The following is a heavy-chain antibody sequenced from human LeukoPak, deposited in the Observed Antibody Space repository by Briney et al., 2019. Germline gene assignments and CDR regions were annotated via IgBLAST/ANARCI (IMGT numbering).Heavy chain of an antibody. V-gene: IGHV4-61*08. J-gene: IGHJ5*02. CDR1: GYSISGGYY. CDR2: IYYSGST. Sequence: SETLSLTCTVSGYSISGGYYWSWIRQPPGKGLEWIGEIYYSGSTNYNPSLKSRVTISVDTSKNQFSLKLSSVTAADTAVYYCARVRDGYTPFDPWGQGTLVTVSS. D-gene: IGHD5-24*01. CDR3: ARVRDGYTPFDP.